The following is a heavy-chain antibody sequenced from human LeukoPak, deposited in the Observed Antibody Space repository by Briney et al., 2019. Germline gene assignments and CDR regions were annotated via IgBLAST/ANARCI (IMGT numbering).Heavy chain of an antibody. CDR3: ARGRGAARPPSIFDY. J-gene: IGHJ4*02. V-gene: IGHV3-30*03. Sequence: GGSLRLSCAASGFTFSSYGMHWVRQAPGKGLEWVAVISYDGSNKYYADSVKGRFTISRDNSKNTLYLQMNSLRAEDTAVYYCARGRGAARPPSIFDYWGQGTLVTVSS. CDR1: GFTFSSYG. D-gene: IGHD6-6*01. CDR2: ISYDGSNK.